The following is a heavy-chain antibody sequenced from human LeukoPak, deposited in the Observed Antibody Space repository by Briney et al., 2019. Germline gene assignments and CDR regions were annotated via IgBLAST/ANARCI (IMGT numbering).Heavy chain of an antibody. Sequence: GSSVKVSCKASGGTFSSYAISWVRQAPGQGLEWMGGIIPIFGTANYAQKFQGRVTITTDGSTSTAYMELSSLRSEDTAVYYCARDFNCSGGHCFQHWGQGTLVTVSS. J-gene: IGHJ1*01. V-gene: IGHV1-69*05. D-gene: IGHD2-15*01. CDR1: GGTFSSYA. CDR3: ARDFNCSGGHCFQH. CDR2: IIPIFGTA.